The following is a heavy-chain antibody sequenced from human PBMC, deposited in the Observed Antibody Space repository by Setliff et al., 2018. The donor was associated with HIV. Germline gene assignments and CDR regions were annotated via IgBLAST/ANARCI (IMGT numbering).Heavy chain of an antibody. V-gene: IGHV4-59*01. J-gene: IGHJ4*02. CDR1: GDSISSYY. Sequence: SETLSLTCTVSGDSISSYYWSWIRQPPEKGLEWIGYIYYSGSTNCNPSLKSRVTISVDTSKNQFSLKLSSVTAADTAVYYCARQVGNKVLFDSWGQGTLVTVSS. D-gene: IGHD7-27*01. CDR3: ARQVGNKVLFDS. CDR2: IYYSGST.